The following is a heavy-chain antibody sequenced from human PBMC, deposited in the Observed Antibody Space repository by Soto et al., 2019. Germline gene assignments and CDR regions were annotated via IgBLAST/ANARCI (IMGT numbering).Heavy chain of an antibody. CDR3: ARSTGSGFRPGTHRFNWFDP. J-gene: IGHJ5*02. CDR1: GVTFSSFA. Sequence: QVQLVQSGAAVKQPGSSVKVSCQASGVTFSSFAISWVRQAPGQGLEWMGGIIPIFRTPNYAQNFQGRVTITADESTSSVYMELSRLRSEDTAVYYCARSTGSGFRPGTHRFNWFDPWGQGTLVTVSS. CDR2: IIPIFRTP. V-gene: IGHV1-69*01. D-gene: IGHD5-12*01.